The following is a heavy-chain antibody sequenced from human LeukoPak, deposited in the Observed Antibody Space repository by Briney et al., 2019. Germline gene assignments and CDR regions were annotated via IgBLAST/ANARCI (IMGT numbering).Heavy chain of an antibody. V-gene: IGHV4-34*01. D-gene: IGHD6-13*01. CDR1: GGSFSGYY. CDR3: ARGGTAAGIKYYYYYYMDV. CDR2: INHSGST. J-gene: IGHJ6*03. Sequence: SETLSLTCAVYGGSFSGYYWSWIRQPPGKGLEWIGEINHSGSTNYNPSLKSRVTISVDTSKNQFSLKLSSVTAADTAVYYCARGGTAAGIKYYYYYYMDVWGKGTTVTVSS.